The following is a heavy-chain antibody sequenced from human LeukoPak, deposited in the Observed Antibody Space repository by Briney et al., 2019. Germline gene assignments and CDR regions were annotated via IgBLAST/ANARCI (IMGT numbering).Heavy chain of an antibody. CDR3: ARGAPNDYGDYTWGYFDY. CDR2: INPSGGST. CDR1: GYTFTSYY. V-gene: IGHV1-46*01. J-gene: IGHJ4*02. D-gene: IGHD4-17*01. Sequence: ASVKVSCKASGYTFTSYYVHWVRQPPGQGLEGMGIINPSGGSTSYAQKFQGRVTMPRDTSTSTVYMELSSLRSEDTAVYYCARGAPNDYGDYTWGYFDYWGQGTLVTVSS.